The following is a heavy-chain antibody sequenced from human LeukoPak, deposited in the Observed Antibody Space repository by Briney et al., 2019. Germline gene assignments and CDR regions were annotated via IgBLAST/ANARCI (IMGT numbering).Heavy chain of an antibody. D-gene: IGHD3-16*02. J-gene: IGHJ3*02. CDR3: ARDGVIEGPDI. Sequence: SGTLSLTCTVSGGSISSYYWSWVRQPAGKGLEWIGRIYTSGSTNYNPSLKSRVTMSVDTSKNQFSLKLSSVTAADTAVYYCARDGVIEGPDIWAQGTMVTVSS. CDR2: IYTSGST. V-gene: IGHV4-4*07. CDR1: GGSISSYY.